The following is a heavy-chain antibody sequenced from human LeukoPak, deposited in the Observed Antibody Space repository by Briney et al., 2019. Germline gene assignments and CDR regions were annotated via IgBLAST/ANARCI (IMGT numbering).Heavy chain of an antibody. D-gene: IGHD1-1*01. CDR2: ISYDGSNK. Sequence: PGGSLRLSCAASGFTFSSNVLPGVRHAPGKGLEWVAVISYDGSNKYYADSVKGRFTISRDNSKNTLYLQMNNLRAEDTAVYYCAREPAANSDFDYWGQGTLVTVSS. CDR3: AREPAANSDFDY. V-gene: IGHV3-30-3*01. J-gene: IGHJ4*02. CDR1: GFTFSSNV.